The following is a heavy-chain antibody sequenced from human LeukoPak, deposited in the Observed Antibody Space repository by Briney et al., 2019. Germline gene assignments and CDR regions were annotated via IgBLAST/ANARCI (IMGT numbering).Heavy chain of an antibody. J-gene: IGHJ4*02. V-gene: IGHV3-23*01. D-gene: IGHD1-26*01. CDR2: ISSSGGRT. CDR1: GFTFSSYG. CDR3: AKAKWELRGVDY. Sequence: PGGSLRLSCAASGFTFSSYGMSWVRQAPGKGLEWVSAISSSGGRTDNADSVKGRFTISRDNSKNTLYLQMNSLRAEDTAVYYCAKAKWELRGVDYWGQGTLVTVSS.